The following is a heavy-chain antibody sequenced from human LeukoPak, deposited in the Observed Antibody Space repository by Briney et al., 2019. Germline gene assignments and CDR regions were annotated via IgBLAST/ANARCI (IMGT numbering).Heavy chain of an antibody. CDR1: EFIVSRNY. J-gene: IGHJ4*02. CDR3: ARGDDYFDY. V-gene: IGHV3-53*01. Sequence: PGGSLRLSCAASEFIVSRNYMNWVRQAPGKGLEWVSVIYRSGTTYYTDSVKGRFTISRDNSKNTLYLLTNSLRADDTAVYYCARGDDYFDYWGQGTLVTVSS. CDR2: IYRSGTT.